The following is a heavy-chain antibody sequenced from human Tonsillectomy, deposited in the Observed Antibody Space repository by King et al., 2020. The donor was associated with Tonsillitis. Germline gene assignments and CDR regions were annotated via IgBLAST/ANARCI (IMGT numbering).Heavy chain of an antibody. D-gene: IGHD3-10*01. CDR2: INPSGDST. Sequence: VQLVQSGAEVKKPGASVKVSCKASGYTLTSYYMHWVRQAPGQGLEWMGIINPSGDSTSYAQKFQGRVTMTRDTSTSTVYMELSSLRSEDTAVYYCATARTMVRGVIISSKYMDVWGKGTTVTVSS. CDR1: GYTLTSYY. V-gene: IGHV1-46*01. J-gene: IGHJ6*03. CDR3: ATARTMVRGVIISSKYMDV.